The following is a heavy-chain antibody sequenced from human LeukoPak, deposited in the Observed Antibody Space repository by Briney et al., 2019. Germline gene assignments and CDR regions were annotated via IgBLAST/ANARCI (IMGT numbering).Heavy chain of an antibody. CDR3: ARDQGGPCDH. CDR1: GFTFSSCA. V-gene: IGHV3-48*01. CDR2: ISSSSSPI. Sequence: GGSLRLSCAASGFTFSSCAMGWVRQAPGKGLEWVSYISSSSSPIYYADSVKGRFTISRDNAKNSLYLQMNSLRAEDTAVYYCARDQGGPCDHWGQGTLVTVSS. J-gene: IGHJ4*02.